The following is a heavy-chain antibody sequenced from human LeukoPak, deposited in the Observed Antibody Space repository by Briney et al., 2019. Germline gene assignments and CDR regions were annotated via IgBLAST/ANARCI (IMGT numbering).Heavy chain of an antibody. J-gene: IGHJ3*02. CDR2: ISYDGSNK. Sequence: PGGSLRLSCAASGFTFSSYAMHWVRQAPGKGLEWVAVISYDGSNKYYADSVKGRFTISRDNSKNTLYLQMNSLRAEDTAVYYCARDWPPGPPFDIWGQGTMVTVSS. CDR1: GFTFSSYA. V-gene: IGHV3-30-3*01. CDR3: ARDWPPGPPFDI.